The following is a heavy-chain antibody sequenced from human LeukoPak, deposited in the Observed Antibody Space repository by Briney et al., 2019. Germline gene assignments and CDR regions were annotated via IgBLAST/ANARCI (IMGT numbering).Heavy chain of an antibody. J-gene: IGHJ3*02. CDR1: GGSISSSNW. CDR3: ARGSFKRSTYLLYSSGWSDDDAFDI. Sequence: PSGTLSLTCAVSGGSISSSNWWSWVRQPPGKGLEWIGEIYHSGSTNYNPSLKSRVTISVDKSKNQFSLKLSSVTAADTAVYYCARGSFKRSTYLLYSSGWSDDDAFDIWGQGTMVTVSS. CDR2: IYHSGST. V-gene: IGHV4-4*02. D-gene: IGHD6-19*01.